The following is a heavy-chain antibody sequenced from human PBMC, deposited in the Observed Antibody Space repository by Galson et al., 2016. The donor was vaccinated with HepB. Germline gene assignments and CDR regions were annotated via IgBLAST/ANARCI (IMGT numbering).Heavy chain of an antibody. CDR1: GGSISNYY. J-gene: IGHJ4*02. V-gene: IGHV4-59*01. CDR3: ARDRGSAAGFDY. D-gene: IGHD6-13*01. CDR2: IYYSGST. Sequence: LSLTCTVSGGSISNYYWSWIRQPPGKGLEWIAYIYYSGSTNQNPSFKSRVTISVDTSKNQFSLQLRSVTAADTAVYYCARDRGSAAGFDYWGQGTLVTVSS.